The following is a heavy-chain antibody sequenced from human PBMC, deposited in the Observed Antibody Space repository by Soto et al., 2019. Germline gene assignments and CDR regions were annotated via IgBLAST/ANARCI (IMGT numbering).Heavy chain of an antibody. V-gene: IGHV3-7*01. CDR3: ATSWSGNLYYFDC. D-gene: IGHD3-10*01. CDR1: GLTFSNYW. J-gene: IGHJ4*02. CDR2: IKQDGSEK. Sequence: GGSLRLSCAASGLTFSNYWMSWVRRAPGKGLEWVANIKQDGSEKYYVDSVKGRFTISRDNAKNSLYLQMNSLSAEDTAVYYCATSWSGNLYYFDCWGQGTLVTVSS.